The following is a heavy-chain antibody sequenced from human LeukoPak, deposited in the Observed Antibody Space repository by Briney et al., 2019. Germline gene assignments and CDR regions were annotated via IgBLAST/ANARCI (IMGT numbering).Heavy chain of an antibody. D-gene: IGHD3-22*01. CDR2: INHSGST. Sequence: SETLSLTCAVYGGSFSNYYWSWIRQPPGKGLEWIGEINHSGSTNYNPSLKSRVTISVDTSKNQFSLKLTSVTAADTAVYYCARGRKFITYYYDSSGYYYSCWGQGTLVTVSS. J-gene: IGHJ4*02. V-gene: IGHV4-34*01. CDR3: ARGRKFITYYYDSSGYYYSC. CDR1: GGSFSNYY.